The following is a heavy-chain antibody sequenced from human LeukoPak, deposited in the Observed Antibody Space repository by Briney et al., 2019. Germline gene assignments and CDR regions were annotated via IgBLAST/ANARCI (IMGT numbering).Heavy chain of an antibody. CDR2: ISGSGSNT. J-gene: IGHJ4*02. CDR3: AKLDGTGTTPTDY. D-gene: IGHD1-1*01. CDR1: GFTFTNYA. V-gene: IGHV3-23*01. Sequence: GGSLRLSCAASGFTFTNYAMTWVRQAPGKGLEWVSVISGSGSNTDYADSVKGRFTISRDNSKNTLSLQMNSLRAEDTAIYYCAKLDGTGTTPTDYWGQGTLVTVSS.